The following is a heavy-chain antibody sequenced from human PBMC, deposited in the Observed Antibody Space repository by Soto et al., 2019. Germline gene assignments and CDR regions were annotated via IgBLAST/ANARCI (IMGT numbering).Heavy chain of an antibody. V-gene: IGHV4-34*01. CDR1: GGSFSGYY. CDR2: INHSGST. Sequence: SETLSLTCAVYGGSFSGYYWSWIRQPPGKGLEWIGEINHSGSTNYNPSLKSRVTISVDTSKNQFSLKLSSVTAADTAVYYCARKSYRSPRTNWFDPWGQGTLVTVSS. J-gene: IGHJ5*02. CDR3: ARKSYRSPRTNWFDP. D-gene: IGHD3-10*01.